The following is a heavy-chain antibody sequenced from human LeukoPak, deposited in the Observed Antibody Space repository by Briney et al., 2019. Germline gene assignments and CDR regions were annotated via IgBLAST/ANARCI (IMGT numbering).Heavy chain of an antibody. V-gene: IGHV1-2*02. Sequence: ASVKVSCKASGYTFTSNYIHWVRQAPGQGLEWMGWINANSVGTNYAQKFQGRVTMTRDTSISTAYMELSRLRSDDTALYYCARVLNYYDSSGYYCYYFDYWGQGTLVTVSS. CDR3: ARVLNYYDSSGYYCYYFDY. D-gene: IGHD3-22*01. CDR1: GYTFTSNY. J-gene: IGHJ4*02. CDR2: INANSVGT.